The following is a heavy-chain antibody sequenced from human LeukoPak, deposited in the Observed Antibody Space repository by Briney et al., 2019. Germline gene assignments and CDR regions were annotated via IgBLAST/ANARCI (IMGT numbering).Heavy chain of an antibody. CDR3: ARDLSSTCNWAFDY. Sequence: ASVKVSCKASGYTFTDYFIHWVRQAPGQGPEWMGRMNGNSGVTMYAQTLQDRVTMTRHTSISTAYMELSRLTSDDTAVYYCARDLSSTCNWAFDYWGQGTLVTVSS. CDR1: GYTFTDYF. V-gene: IGHV1-2*06. CDR2: MNGNSGVT. J-gene: IGHJ4*02. D-gene: IGHD7-27*01.